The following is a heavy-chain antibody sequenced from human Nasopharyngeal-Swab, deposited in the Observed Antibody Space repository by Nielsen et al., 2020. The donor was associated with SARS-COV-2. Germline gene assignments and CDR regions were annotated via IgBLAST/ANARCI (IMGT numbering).Heavy chain of an antibody. Sequence: GESLKISCATSGFTFSSYAMGWVRQAPGKGLEWVSGISLSGGGTYYADSVKGRFTISRDNSKETLNLQMHSLRAEDTAVYYCAKGRTYCSGTSCFSFDSWGQGTMVTVSS. V-gene: IGHV3-23*01. J-gene: IGHJ4*02. D-gene: IGHD2-2*01. CDR1: GFTFSSYA. CDR2: ISLSGGGT. CDR3: AKGRTYCSGTSCFSFDS.